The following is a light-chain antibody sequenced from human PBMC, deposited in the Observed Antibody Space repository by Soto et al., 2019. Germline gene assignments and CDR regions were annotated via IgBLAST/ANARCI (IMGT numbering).Light chain of an antibody. CDR3: QQYGSSPRT. CDR1: QSVSSSY. Sequence: EIVLTQSPGTLSLYPGERATLSCRASQSVSSSYLAWYQQKPGQAPRLLIYGASSRATGIPDRFSGSGSGTDFNLTISRLEPEDFAVYYCQQYGSSPRTFGGGTKVEIK. V-gene: IGKV3-20*01. CDR2: GAS. J-gene: IGKJ4*01.